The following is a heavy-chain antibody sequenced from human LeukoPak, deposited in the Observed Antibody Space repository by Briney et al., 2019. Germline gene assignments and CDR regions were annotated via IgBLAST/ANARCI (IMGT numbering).Heavy chain of an antibody. CDR3: ARDATDITIFGVVIIGDFDY. J-gene: IGHJ4*02. D-gene: IGHD3-3*01. Sequence: GGSLRLSCAASGFTFSSYSMNWVRQAPGKGQEWVSYISSSSSTIYYADSVKGRFTISRDNAKNSLYLQMNSLRAEDTAVYYCARDATDITIFGVVIIGDFDYWGQGTLVTVSS. V-gene: IGHV3-48*01. CDR1: GFTFSSYS. CDR2: ISSSSSTI.